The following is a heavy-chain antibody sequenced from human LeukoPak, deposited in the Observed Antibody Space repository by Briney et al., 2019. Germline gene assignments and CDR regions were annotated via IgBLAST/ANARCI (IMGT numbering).Heavy chain of an antibody. CDR2: ISGSGGST. CDR1: GFTFSSYA. Sequence: PGGSLRLSCAASGFTFSSYAMSWVRQAPGKGLEWVSAISGSGGSTYYADSVKGRFTISRDNSKNTLYLQMNSLGAEDTAVYYCAKDRGSGWALRYYFDYWGQGTPVTVSS. V-gene: IGHV3-23*01. CDR3: AKDRGSGWALRYYFDY. J-gene: IGHJ4*02. D-gene: IGHD6-19*01.